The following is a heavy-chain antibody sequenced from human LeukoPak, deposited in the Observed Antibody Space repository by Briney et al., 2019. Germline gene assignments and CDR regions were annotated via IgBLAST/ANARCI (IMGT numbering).Heavy chain of an antibody. V-gene: IGHV1-69*04. Sequence: SVKVSCKASGGTFRSYAISWVRQAPGEGLEWMGRIIPMFGIAKYAQKLQGRVTITANKSTSTAYMELSSLRSEHTAVYYFATPAVRAGFGFDISGHGTMVTVSS. CDR3: ATPAVRAGFGFDI. CDR1: GGTFRSYA. J-gene: IGHJ3*02. D-gene: IGHD3-10*01. CDR2: IIPMFGIA.